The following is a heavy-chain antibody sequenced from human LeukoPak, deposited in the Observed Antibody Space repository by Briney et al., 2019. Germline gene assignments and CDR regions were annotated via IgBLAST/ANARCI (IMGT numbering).Heavy chain of an antibody. CDR2: IYHSGST. D-gene: IGHD1-26*01. V-gene: IGHV4-30-2*01. CDR3: ARWVGQYFFDY. J-gene: IGHJ4*02. CDR1: GGSISSGGYS. Sequence: PSQTLSLTCAVSGGSISSGGYSWSWIRQPPGKGLEWIGEIYHSGSTNYNPSLKSRVTISVDKSKNQFSLKLSSVTAADTAVYYCARWVGQYFFDYWGQGTLVTVSS.